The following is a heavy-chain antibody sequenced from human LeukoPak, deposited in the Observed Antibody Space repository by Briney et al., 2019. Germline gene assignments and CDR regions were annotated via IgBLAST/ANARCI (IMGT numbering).Heavy chain of an antibody. V-gene: IGHV1-69*05. Sequence: ASVKVSCKASGGTFSSYAISSVRQAPGQGLEWMGGIIPIFGTANYAQKFQGRVTITTDESTSTAYMELSSLSAGDAAVYYCARGSEDYDSSGYFDYWGQGTLVTVSS. CDR2: IIPIFGTA. CDR1: GGTFSSYA. J-gene: IGHJ4*02. CDR3: ARGSEDYDSSGYFDY. D-gene: IGHD3-22*01.